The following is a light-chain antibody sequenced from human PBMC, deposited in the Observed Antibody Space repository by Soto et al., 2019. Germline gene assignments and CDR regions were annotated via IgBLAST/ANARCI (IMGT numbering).Light chain of an antibody. V-gene: IGLV1-40*01. CDR1: SSNIGAGYE. CDR2: GNT. CDR3: LSFDSSLSVV. J-gene: IGLJ2*01. Sequence: QSVLTQPPSVSGAPGQRVTISCTGSSSNIGAGYEVHWYQQLPGRAPKLLIYGNTNRPSGVPDRFSGSKSGTSASLAITGLQAEDEADYYCLSFDSSLSVVFGGGTRSPS.